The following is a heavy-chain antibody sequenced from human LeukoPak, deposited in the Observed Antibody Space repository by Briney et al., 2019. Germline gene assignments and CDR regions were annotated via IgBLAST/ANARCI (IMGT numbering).Heavy chain of an antibody. J-gene: IGHJ4*02. D-gene: IGHD4-23*01. CDR2: ITWKSGII. V-gene: IGHV3-9*01. CDR1: GFTFDDYG. Sequence: PGRSLRLSCAASGFTFDDYGMHWGRQAPGKGLEWVSGITWKSGIIGYADSVKGRFPISRDNAKNSLYLQMNSLTAEDTALYYFASRDGGNPFDYWGEGTLVTVSS. CDR3: ASRDGGNPFDY.